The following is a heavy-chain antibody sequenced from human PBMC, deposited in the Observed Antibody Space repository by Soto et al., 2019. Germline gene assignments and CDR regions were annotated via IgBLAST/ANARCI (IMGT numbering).Heavy chain of an antibody. D-gene: IGHD7-27*01. Sequence: VQLLESGGDLVQPGGSLRLSCVASGFILNNYAMSWVRQAPGKGLEWASTIGGTDGDSDGVPWYEDFMKGRFTISRDSSANTLFLHMDNLRAEDSALYYRVKRGRNWGAFEFWGQGTTVVVSS. CDR1: GFILNNYA. J-gene: IGHJ3*01. V-gene: IGHV3-23*01. CDR2: IGGTDGDSDGVP. CDR3: VKRGRNWGAFEF.